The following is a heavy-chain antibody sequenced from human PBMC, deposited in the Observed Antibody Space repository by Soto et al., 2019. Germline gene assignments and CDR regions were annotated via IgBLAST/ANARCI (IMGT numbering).Heavy chain of an antibody. Sequence: ASVKVSCKASGYTFTGYYMHWVRQAPGQGLDWMGWINPNSGGTNYAQKLQGRVTMTTDTSTSTAYMELRSLRSDDTAVYYCARDLEDITMIVVVHDAFDIWGQGTMVTVSS. J-gene: IGHJ3*02. CDR2: INPNSGGT. CDR3: ARDLEDITMIVVVHDAFDI. V-gene: IGHV1-2*02. D-gene: IGHD3-22*01. CDR1: GYTFTGYY.